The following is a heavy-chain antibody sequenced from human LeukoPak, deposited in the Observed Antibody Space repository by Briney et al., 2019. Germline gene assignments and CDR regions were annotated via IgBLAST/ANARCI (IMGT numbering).Heavy chain of an antibody. CDR2: IIPILGIA. V-gene: IGHV1-69*04. D-gene: IGHD3-10*01. CDR3: ARSLFSRHSPWGGDYYGMDV. Sequence: SVKVSCKASGGTFGSYAISWVRQAPGQGLEWMGRIIPILGIANYAQKFQGRVTITADKSTSTAYMELSSLRSEDTAVYYCARSLFSRHSPWGGDYYGMDVWGQGTTVTVSS. J-gene: IGHJ6*02. CDR1: GGTFGSYA.